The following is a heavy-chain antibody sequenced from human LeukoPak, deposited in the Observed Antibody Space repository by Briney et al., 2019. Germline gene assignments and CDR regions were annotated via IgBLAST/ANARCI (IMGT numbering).Heavy chain of an antibody. J-gene: IGHJ2*01. Sequence: ASVKVSCKASGYTFTGYYMHWVRQAPGQGLEWMGWINPNSGGTNYAQKFQGRVTMTRDTSISTAYMELSRLRSDDTAVYYCARSSEGFWSGYHTLRYFDLWGRGTLVTVSS. CDR2: INPNSGGT. CDR1: GYTFTGYY. V-gene: IGHV1-2*02. CDR3: ARSSEGFWSGYHTLRYFDL. D-gene: IGHD3-3*01.